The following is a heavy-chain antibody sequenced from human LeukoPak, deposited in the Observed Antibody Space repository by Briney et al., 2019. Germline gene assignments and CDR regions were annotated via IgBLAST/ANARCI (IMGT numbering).Heavy chain of an antibody. CDR1: GFTFSSYA. D-gene: IGHD3-3*01. V-gene: IGHV3-23*01. CDR2: ISGSGGST. CDR3: AKENKDDFWSGYGYFDY. Sequence: SGGSLRLSCAASGFTFSSYAMSWVRQAPGKGLEWVSAISGSGGSTYYADSVKGRFTISRDNSKNTLYLQMNSLRAEDTAVYYCAKENKDDFWSGYGYFDYWGQGTLVTVSS. J-gene: IGHJ4*02.